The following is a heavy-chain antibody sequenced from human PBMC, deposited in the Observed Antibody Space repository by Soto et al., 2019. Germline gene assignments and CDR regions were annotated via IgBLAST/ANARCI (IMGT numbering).Heavy chain of an antibody. D-gene: IGHD2-2*01. CDR2: IEQDGSEK. Sequence: GGSLRLSCAASGFTFSSYAMSWVRQAPGKGLEWVANIEQDGSEKYYVDSVKGRFTISRDNAKNSLYLQMNSLRAEDTAVYYCARDPSIVLVPAATYYYYYYGMDVWGQGTTVTVSS. CDR1: GFTFSSYA. J-gene: IGHJ6*02. V-gene: IGHV3-7*01. CDR3: ARDPSIVLVPAATYYYYYYGMDV.